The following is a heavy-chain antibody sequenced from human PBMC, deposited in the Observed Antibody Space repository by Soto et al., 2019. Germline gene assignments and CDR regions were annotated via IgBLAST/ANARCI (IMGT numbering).Heavy chain of an antibody. Sequence: GESLKITCKGSGYSLTSYWISWVRQMPGKGLEWMGRIDPSDSYTNYSPSFQGHVTISADKSISTAYLQWSSLKASDTAMYYCARHSLIAADPYGMDVWGQGTTVTVSS. CDR2: IDPSDSYT. D-gene: IGHD6-13*01. CDR3: ARHSLIAADPYGMDV. J-gene: IGHJ6*02. V-gene: IGHV5-10-1*01. CDR1: GYSLTSYW.